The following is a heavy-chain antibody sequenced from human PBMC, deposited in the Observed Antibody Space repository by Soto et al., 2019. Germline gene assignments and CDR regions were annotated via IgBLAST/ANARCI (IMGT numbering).Heavy chain of an antibody. Sequence: QVHLVQSGAEVKKPGASVKVSCKGSGYALTTYGITWVRQAPGQGLEWKGWISAHNGNTNYAQKLQGRVTVTRDTSTSPAYMELRSLRSDDTAVYYCARGRYGDYWGQGALVTVSS. V-gene: IGHV1-18*01. CDR3: ARGRYGDY. CDR1: GYALTTYG. D-gene: IGHD1-1*01. CDR2: ISAHNGNT. J-gene: IGHJ4*02.